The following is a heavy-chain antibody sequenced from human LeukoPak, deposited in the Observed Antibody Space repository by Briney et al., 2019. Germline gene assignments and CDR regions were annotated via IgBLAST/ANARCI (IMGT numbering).Heavy chain of an antibody. CDR3: AKGSGWEASYFYYYMDV. V-gene: IGHV3-30*02. Sequence: PGGSLRLSCAASGFTFNSYGIHWVRQAPGKGLEWVAFIRYDGSSKYYVDSVKGRFTISRYNSKNTLYLQMNSLRAEDTAVYFCAKGSGWEASYFYYYMDVWGKGTTVTISS. D-gene: IGHD1-26*01. J-gene: IGHJ6*03. CDR2: IRYDGSSK. CDR1: GFTFNSYG.